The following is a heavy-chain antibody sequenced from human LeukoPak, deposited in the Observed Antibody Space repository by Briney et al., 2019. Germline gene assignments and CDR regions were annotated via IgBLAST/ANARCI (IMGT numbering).Heavy chain of an antibody. CDR2: ISYDGSNK. CDR3: AKGVPFRYYFDY. CDR1: GFXFSSYG. D-gene: IGHD2-2*01. V-gene: IGHV3-30*18. Sequence: PGGSLRLSCAASGFXFSSYGMHWVRQAPGKGLEWVAVISYDGSNKYYADSVKGRFTISRDNSKNTLYLQMNSLRAEDTAVYYCAKGVPFRYYFDYWGQGTLVTVSS. J-gene: IGHJ4*02.